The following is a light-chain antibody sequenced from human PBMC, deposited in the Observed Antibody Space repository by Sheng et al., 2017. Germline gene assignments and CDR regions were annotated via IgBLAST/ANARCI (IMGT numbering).Light chain of an antibody. CDR2: DAS. Sequence: EIVLTQSPATLSLSPGETATLSCRASQSVYDNLAWYQQKPGQAPRVLFYDASTRATGIPARFSGSGSGTEFTLTISSLQSEDFTTYYCQQTYDTVWAFGQGTKVEIK. CDR3: QQTYDTVWA. V-gene: IGKV3-15*01. CDR1: QSVYDN. J-gene: IGKJ1*01.